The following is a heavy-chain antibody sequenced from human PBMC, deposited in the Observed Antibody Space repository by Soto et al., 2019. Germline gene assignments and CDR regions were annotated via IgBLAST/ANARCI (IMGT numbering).Heavy chain of an antibody. CDR2: ISYDGSNK. CDR3: ARDCVAAEVGWYFDY. D-gene: IGHD6-13*01. J-gene: IGHJ4*02. Sequence: QVQLVESGGGVVQPGRSLRLSCAASGFTFSSYAMHWVRQAPGKGLEWVAVISYDGSNKYYADSVKGRFTISRDNSKNTLYLQMNSLRAEDTAVYYCARDCVAAEVGWYFDYWGQGTLVTVSS. V-gene: IGHV3-30-3*01. CDR1: GFTFSSYA.